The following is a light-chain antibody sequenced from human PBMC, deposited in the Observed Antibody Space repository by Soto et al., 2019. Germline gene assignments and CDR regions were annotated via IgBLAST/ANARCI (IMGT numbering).Light chain of an antibody. CDR3: QQYNNWPLT. V-gene: IGKV3-15*01. Sequence: EIVLTQTPGTLSLSPGERGTLSCRASQSVSSNLAWYQQKPGQAPRLLIYGASTRATGIPARFSGSGSGTEFTLTISSLQSEDFAVYYCQQYNNWPLTFGQGTKVDIK. CDR1: QSVSSN. CDR2: GAS. J-gene: IGKJ1*01.